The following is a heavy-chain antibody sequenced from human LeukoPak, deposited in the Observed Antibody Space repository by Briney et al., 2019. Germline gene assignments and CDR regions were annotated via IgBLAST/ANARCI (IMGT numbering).Heavy chain of an antibody. CDR3: ARGWFDTTAYHHPFVY. D-gene: IGHD3-9*01. CDR1: GYTFSRYG. V-gene: IGHV1-18*01. CDR2: ISPYNGNV. J-gene: IGHJ4*02. Sequence: ASVKVSCKASGYTFSRYGISWVRQAPGQGLEWMGCISPYNGNVNYAHQLQDRVTMTTDTPTGTAYMEVRRLRSDDTAVYYCARGWFDTTAYHHPFVYWGRGTLVTDCS.